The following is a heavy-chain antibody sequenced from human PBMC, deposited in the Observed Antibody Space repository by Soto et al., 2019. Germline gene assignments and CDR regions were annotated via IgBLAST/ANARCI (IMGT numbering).Heavy chain of an antibody. J-gene: IGHJ6*03. D-gene: IGHD3-9*01. CDR2: INHSGST. V-gene: IGHV4-34*01. Sequence: PSETLSLTCAVYDGSFSGYYWSWIRQPPGKGLEWIGEINHSGSTNYNPSLKSRVTISVDTSKNQFSLKLSSVTAADTAVYYCARGVRYFDWSVYYYYYMDVWGKGTTVTVSS. CDR3: ARGVRYFDWSVYYYYYMDV. CDR1: DGSFSGYY.